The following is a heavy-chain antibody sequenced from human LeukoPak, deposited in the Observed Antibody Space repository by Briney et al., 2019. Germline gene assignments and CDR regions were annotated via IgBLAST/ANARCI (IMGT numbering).Heavy chain of an antibody. J-gene: IGHJ5*02. Sequence: SVKVSCKASGGTFSSYAISWVRQAPGQGLEWMGRIIPILGIANYAQKFQGSVTITADKSTSTAYMELSSLRSEETAVYYCARDSSRYSSGYYYWFDPWGQGTLVTVSS. CDR1: GGTFSSYA. CDR3: ARDSSRYSSGYYYWFDP. D-gene: IGHD3-22*01. V-gene: IGHV1-69*04. CDR2: IIPILGIA.